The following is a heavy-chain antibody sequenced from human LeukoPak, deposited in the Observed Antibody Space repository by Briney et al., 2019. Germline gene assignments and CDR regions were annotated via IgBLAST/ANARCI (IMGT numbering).Heavy chain of an antibody. V-gene: IGHV3-9*03. CDR3: AKDTGYDILTDGPFNYFDY. J-gene: IGHJ4*02. Sequence: GGSLRLSCAASGFTFDDYAMHWVRQAPGKGLEWVSGISWNSGSIGYADSVKGRFTISRDNAKNSLYLQMNSLRAEDMALYYCAKDTGYDILTDGPFNYFDYWGQGTLVTVSS. CDR2: ISWNSGSI. D-gene: IGHD3-9*01. CDR1: GFTFDDYA.